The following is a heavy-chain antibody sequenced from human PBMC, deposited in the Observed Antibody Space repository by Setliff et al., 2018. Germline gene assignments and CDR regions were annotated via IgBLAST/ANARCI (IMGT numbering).Heavy chain of an antibody. CDR3: AREGVDTRSSTDYRYYMDV. CDR2: TIPIFGST. CDR1: GGTFSSYG. J-gene: IGHJ6*03. D-gene: IGHD5-18*01. Sequence: ASVKVSCKASGGTFSSYGISWGRQAPGQGLEWMGGTIPIFGSTNYAQKFQDRVTIITDESTSTAYMELRSLRTEDTAVYYCAREGVDTRSSTDYRYYMDVWGKGTTVTVSS. V-gene: IGHV1-69*05.